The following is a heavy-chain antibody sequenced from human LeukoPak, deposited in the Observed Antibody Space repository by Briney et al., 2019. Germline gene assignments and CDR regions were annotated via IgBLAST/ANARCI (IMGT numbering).Heavy chain of an antibody. CDR2: ISSSSYI. J-gene: IGHJ3*02. D-gene: IGHD3-16*01. V-gene: IGHV3-21*01. CDR3: TDGMITGAFDI. CDR1: GFTFSSYS. Sequence: GGSLRLSCAASGFTFSSYSMNWVRQAPGKGLEWVPSISSSSYIYYADSVKGRFTISRDNAKNSLYLQMNSLRAEDTAVYYCTDGMITGAFDIWGQGTMVTVSS.